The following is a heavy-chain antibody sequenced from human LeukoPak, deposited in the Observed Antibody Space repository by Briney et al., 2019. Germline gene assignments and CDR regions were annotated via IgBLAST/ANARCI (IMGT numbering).Heavy chain of an antibody. CDR1: GFTFGSYD. CDR2: ISASGGST. D-gene: IGHD1-26*01. J-gene: IGHJ4*02. Sequence: GESLRLSCAASGFTFGSYDMHWVRQAPGKGLEWVSAISASGGSTYYADSVKGRFTISRDNSKNTLYLQMNSLRAEDTALYHCARGGPMSRGSYRTKPFDYWGQGTLVTVSS. CDR3: ARGGPMSRGSYRTKPFDY. V-gene: IGHV3-23*01.